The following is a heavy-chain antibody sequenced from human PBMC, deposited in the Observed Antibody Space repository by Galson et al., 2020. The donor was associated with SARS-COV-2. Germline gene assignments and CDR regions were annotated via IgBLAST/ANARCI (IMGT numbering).Heavy chain of an antibody. V-gene: IGHV4-39*07. Sequence: SETLSLTCTVSGGSISSSSYYWGWIRQPPGKGLEWIGSIYYSGSTYYNPSLKSRVTISVDTSKNQFSLKLSSVTAADTAVYYCARDVGSGSYRHDYWGQGTLVTVSS. CDR2: IYYSGST. D-gene: IGHD3-10*01. CDR1: GGSISSSSYY. J-gene: IGHJ4*02. CDR3: ARDVGSGSYRHDY.